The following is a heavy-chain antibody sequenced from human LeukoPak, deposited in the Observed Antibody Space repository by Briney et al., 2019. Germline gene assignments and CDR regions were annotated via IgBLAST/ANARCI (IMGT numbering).Heavy chain of an antibody. CDR3: ATSQAASWQLVPFDY. Sequence: ASVKVSCKASGGTLSSYAISWVRQAPGQGLEWMGRIIPILGIANYAQKFQGRVTITADKSTSTAYMELSSLRSEDTAVYYCATSQAASWQLVPFDYWGQGTLVTVSS. J-gene: IGHJ4*02. CDR1: GGTLSSYA. CDR2: IIPILGIA. V-gene: IGHV1-69*04. D-gene: IGHD6-6*01.